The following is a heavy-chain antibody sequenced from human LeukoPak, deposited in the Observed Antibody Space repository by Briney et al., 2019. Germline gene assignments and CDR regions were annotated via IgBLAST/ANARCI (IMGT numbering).Heavy chain of an antibody. CDR3: ARKRGETYYFDY. CDR1: GFTFSSYS. J-gene: IGHJ4*02. Sequence: GGSLRLSCAASGFTFSSYSMNWVRQAPGKGLEWVSSISSSSSYIYYADSVKGRFTISRDNAKNSLYLQMNSLRAEDTAVYYCARKRGETYYFDYWGQGTLVTVSP. D-gene: IGHD3-16*01. CDR2: ISSSSSYI. V-gene: IGHV3-21*01.